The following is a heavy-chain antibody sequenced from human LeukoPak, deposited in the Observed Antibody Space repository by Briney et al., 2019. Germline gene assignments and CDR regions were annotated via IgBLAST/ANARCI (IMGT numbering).Heavy chain of an antibody. J-gene: IGHJ6*03. CDR2: ISAYNGNT. CDR3: ARDRGPYYYYYMDV. Sequence: ASVKVSCKASGYTFTSYYMHWVRQAPGQGLEWMGWISAYNGNTNYAQKLQGRVTMTRDTSTSTVYMELSSLRSEDTAVYYCARDRGPYYYYYMDVWGKGTTVTISS. CDR1: GYTFTSYY. D-gene: IGHD3-10*01. V-gene: IGHV1-18*04.